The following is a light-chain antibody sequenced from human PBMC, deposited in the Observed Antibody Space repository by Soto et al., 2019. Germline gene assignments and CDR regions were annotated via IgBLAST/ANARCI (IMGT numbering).Light chain of an antibody. Sequence: EVVLTQSPGTLSLSPGERATLSCRASQSFSTNYLAWYQQKPGQAPKLLIYAASSRLTGIPDRFSGSGSGTDFTLTISRLEPEDFALYYCQQYGRTFGQGTRLDIK. J-gene: IGKJ5*01. CDR2: AAS. V-gene: IGKV3-20*01. CDR3: QQYGRT. CDR1: QSFSTNY.